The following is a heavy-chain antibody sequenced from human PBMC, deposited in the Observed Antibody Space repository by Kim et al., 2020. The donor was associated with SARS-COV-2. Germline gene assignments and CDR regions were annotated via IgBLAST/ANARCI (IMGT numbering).Heavy chain of an antibody. Sequence: GGSLRLSCAASGFTFSSYAMHWVRQAPGKGLEWVTVISYDGSNKYDADSVKGRFTISRDNSKNTLFLQMNSLRPEDTAVYYCARGGWGSATRFDFECWGQGTLVTVSS. J-gene: IGHJ4*02. CDR3: ARGGWGSATRFDFEC. D-gene: IGHD2-2*01. CDR1: GFTFSSYA. CDR2: ISYDGSNK. V-gene: IGHV3-30*04.